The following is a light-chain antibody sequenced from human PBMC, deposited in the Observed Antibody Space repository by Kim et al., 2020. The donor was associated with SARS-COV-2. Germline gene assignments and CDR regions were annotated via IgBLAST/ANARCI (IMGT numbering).Light chain of an antibody. V-gene: IGKV1-39*01. Sequence: DIQMTQSPSSLAASVGDRVTLTCRASQSVSTYVNWYQHRPGEAPKLLIYAASVLYMGVPPRFAGSGSDIDFTLTISDVQPEDFATYYCQQAYTGPSKIFGQGTKLEI. J-gene: IGKJ2*01. CDR1: QSVSTY. CDR2: AAS. CDR3: QQAYTGPSKI.